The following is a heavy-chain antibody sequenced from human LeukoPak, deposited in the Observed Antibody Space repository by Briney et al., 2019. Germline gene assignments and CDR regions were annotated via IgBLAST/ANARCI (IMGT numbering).Heavy chain of an antibody. CDR1: GGSISSYY. J-gene: IGHJ4*02. D-gene: IGHD5-18*01. Sequence: SETLSLTCTVSGGSISSYYWSWVRQPPGKGLEWIGEIYHSGSTNYNPSLKSRVTISVDKSKNQFSLKLSSVTAADTAVYYCARAIQLWAPFDYWGQGTLVTVSS. V-gene: IGHV4-59*12. CDR2: IYHSGST. CDR3: ARAIQLWAPFDY.